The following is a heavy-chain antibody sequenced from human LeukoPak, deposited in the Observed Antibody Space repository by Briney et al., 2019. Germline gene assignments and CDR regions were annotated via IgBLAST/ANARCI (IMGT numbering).Heavy chain of an antibody. J-gene: IGHJ4*02. CDR1: GDSISTRTYH. Sequence: SETLSLTCTVSGDSISTRTYHWGWIRQPPGKGLEWIGTIYYSGSTYYNASLKSRVAISVDTSKNQFSLNLSSVTAADTAVYYCARSSGWYRANDYWGQGTLVTVSS. CDR3: ARSSGWYRANDY. V-gene: IGHV4-39*01. D-gene: IGHD6-19*01. CDR2: IYYSGST.